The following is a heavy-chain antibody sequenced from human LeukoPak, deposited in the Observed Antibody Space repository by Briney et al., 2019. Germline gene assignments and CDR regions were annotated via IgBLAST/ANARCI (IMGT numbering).Heavy chain of an antibody. J-gene: IGHJ4*02. V-gene: IGHV4-59*01. CDR2: IYYSGTT. Sequence: PSETLSLTCTVSGGSISSYYWSWIRQPPGKGLEWIGYIYYSGTTNYNPSLKSRVTISVDSSKNQFSLKLSSVTAADTAVYYCAREAVAGPPIYWGQGTLVTVSS. D-gene: IGHD6-19*01. CDR3: AREAVAGPPIY. CDR1: GGSISSYY.